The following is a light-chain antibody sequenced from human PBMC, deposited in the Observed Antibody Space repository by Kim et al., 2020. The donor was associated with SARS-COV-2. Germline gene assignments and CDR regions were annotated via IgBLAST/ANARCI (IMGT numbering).Light chain of an antibody. CDR1: KLGDKY. Sequence: SVAPGQTASITCSGDKLGDKYACWYQQKPGQSPVLVIYQDSKRPSGIPERFSGSNSGNTATLTISGTQAMDEADYYCQAWDSSSVVFGGGTKLTVL. CDR2: QDS. CDR3: QAWDSSSVV. V-gene: IGLV3-1*01. J-gene: IGLJ2*01.